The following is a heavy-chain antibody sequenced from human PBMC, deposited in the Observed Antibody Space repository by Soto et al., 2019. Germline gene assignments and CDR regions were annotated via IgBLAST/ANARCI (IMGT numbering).Heavy chain of an antibody. V-gene: IGHV1-58*01. J-gene: IGHJ6*02. CDR1: GFTFTSSA. CDR2: IVVGSGNT. Sequence: GTSVKVSCTDSGFTFTSSAVQWVRQARGQRLEWIGWIVVGSGNTNYAQKFQERVTITRDMSTSTAYMELSSLRSEDTAVYYCAAASFYYCYYYGMDVWGQGTTVTVSS. CDR3: AAASFYYCYYYGMDV.